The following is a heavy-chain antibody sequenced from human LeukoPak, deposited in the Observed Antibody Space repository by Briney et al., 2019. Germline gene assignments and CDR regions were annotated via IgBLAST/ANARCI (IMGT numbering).Heavy chain of an antibody. CDR2: IIPILGIA. CDR1: GGTFSSYA. CDR3: ARDKVAFDI. V-gene: IGHV1-69*04. Sequence: SVTVSFKASGGTFSSYAISWVRQAPGQGLEWMGRIIPILGIANYAQKFQGRVTMTRNTSISTAYMELSSLRSEDTAVYYCARDKVAFDIWGQGTMVTVSS. J-gene: IGHJ3*02.